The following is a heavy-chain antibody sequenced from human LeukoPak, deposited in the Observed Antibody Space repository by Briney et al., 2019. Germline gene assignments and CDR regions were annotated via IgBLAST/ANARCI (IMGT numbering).Heavy chain of an antibody. Sequence: GGSLRLSCAVSGITLSNYGMSWVRQAPGKGLEWVGRIKRKVDGETTDYAASVKGRISISRDDAESRLYMEMNSPKTEDTAVYYCTTDTFDSDGYSHDFWGQGTLVTVSS. CDR2: IKRKVDGETT. CDR3: TTDTFDSDGYSHDF. D-gene: IGHD3-22*01. J-gene: IGHJ4*02. CDR1: GITLSNYG. V-gene: IGHV3-15*01.